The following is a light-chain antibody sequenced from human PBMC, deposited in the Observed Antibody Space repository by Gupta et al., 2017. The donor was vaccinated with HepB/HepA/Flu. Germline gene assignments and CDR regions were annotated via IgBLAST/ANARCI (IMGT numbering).Light chain of an antibody. Sequence: DLVMTQSPDSLAVSLGERATINCKSSQSVLYRSNNKNDLAWYQQKPGQPPKLLFYWASTRESGVPGRFSGSGSGTDFTLTISSLQTEDVAVYYCQQYYSTPRTFGQGTKVEIK. CDR3: QQYYSTPRT. CDR2: WAS. CDR1: QSVLYRSNNKND. V-gene: IGKV4-1*01. J-gene: IGKJ1*01.